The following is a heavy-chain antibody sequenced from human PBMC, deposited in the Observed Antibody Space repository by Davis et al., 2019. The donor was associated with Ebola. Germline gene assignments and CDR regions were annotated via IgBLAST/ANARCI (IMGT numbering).Heavy chain of an antibody. CDR1: GFIFSGYW. CDR3: ARDTTMAGGGQNY. J-gene: IGHJ4*02. CDR2: IKEDGSDK. V-gene: IGHV3-7*01. Sequence: GESLKISCAASGFIFSGYWMSWVRQAPGKAPEWVANIKEDGSDKYYVDSVKGRFTISRDNAKNTLFLQMNNLRAEDTAVYYCARDTTMAGGGQNYRGQGTLVTVSS. D-gene: IGHD4/OR15-4a*01.